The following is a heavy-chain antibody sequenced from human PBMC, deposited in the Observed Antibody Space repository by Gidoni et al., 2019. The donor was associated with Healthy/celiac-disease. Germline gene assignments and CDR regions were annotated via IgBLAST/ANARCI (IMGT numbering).Heavy chain of an antibody. D-gene: IGHD2-15*01. V-gene: IGHV4-39*07. CDR1: GGSISSSSYY. Sequence: QLQLQESGPGLVKPSETLSLTCTVPGGSISSSSYYWGWIRQPPGKGLEWIGSIYYSGSTYYNPSLKSRVTISVDTSKNQFSLKLSSVTAADTAVYYCASPRAVVTSEYFQHWGQGTLVTVSS. CDR2: IYYSGST. J-gene: IGHJ1*01. CDR3: ASPRAVVTSEYFQH.